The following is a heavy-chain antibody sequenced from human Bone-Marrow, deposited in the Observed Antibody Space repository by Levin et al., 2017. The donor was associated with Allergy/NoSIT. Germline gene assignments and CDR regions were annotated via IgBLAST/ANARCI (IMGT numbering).Heavy chain of an antibody. CDR1: GFTFISYH. CDR3: ARDLGPRSNWFTSDYSVYGSDV. D-gene: IGHD4-11*01. J-gene: IGHJ6*02. CDR2: MNPNSGRT. Sequence: GASVKVSCKASGFTFISYHLNWVRQAPGQGLEWMGWMNPNSGRTQLAQKFQGRVTMTRNTSVSTAYLDLSSLTSEDTAVYFCARDLGPRSNWFTSDYSVYGSDVWGQGTTVTVSS. V-gene: IGHV1-8*01.